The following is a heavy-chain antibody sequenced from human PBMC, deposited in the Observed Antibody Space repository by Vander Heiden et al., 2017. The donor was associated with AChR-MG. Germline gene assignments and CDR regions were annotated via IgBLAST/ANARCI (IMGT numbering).Heavy chain of an antibody. CDR2: IDWDDDK. CDR1: GFSLSTSGMC. V-gene: IGHV2-70*15. J-gene: IGHJ4*02. Sequence: QVTLRESGPALVKPTQTLTLTCTFSGFSLSTSGMCVTWIRQPPGKALEWLARIDWDDDKYYSTSLKTRLTISKDTSKNQVVLTMTNMDPVDTATYYCARIKRGYGDSQPFDYWGQGTLVTGSS. CDR3: ARIKRGYGDSQPFDY. D-gene: IGHD4-17*01.